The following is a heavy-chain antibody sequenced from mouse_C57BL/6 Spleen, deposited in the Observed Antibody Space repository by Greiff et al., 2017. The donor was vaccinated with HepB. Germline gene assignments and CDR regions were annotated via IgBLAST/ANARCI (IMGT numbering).Heavy chain of an antibody. Sequence: EVQVVESGGGLVKPGGSLKLSCAASGFTFSDYGMHWVRQAPEKGLEWVAYISSGSSTIYYADTVKGRFTISRDNAKNTLFLQMTSLRSEDTAMYYCARSLYYGNLYAMDYWGQGTSVTVSS. CDR1: GFTFSDYG. CDR2: ISSGSSTI. CDR3: ARSLYYGNLYAMDY. D-gene: IGHD2-1*01. J-gene: IGHJ4*01. V-gene: IGHV5-17*01.